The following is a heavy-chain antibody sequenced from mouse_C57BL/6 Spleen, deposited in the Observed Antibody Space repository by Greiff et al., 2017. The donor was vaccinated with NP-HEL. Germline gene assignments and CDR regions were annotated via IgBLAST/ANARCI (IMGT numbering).Heavy chain of an antibody. Sequence: VQLQQSGPELVKPGASVKIPCKASGYTFTDYNMDWVKQSHGKSLEWIGDINPNNGGTIYNQKFKGKATLTVDKSSSTADMELRSLTSEDTAVYYCARIGSRNWYFDVWGTGTTVTVSS. V-gene: IGHV1-18*01. CDR2: INPNNGGT. D-gene: IGHD1-1*01. J-gene: IGHJ1*03. CDR3: ARIGSRNWYFDV. CDR1: GYTFTDYN.